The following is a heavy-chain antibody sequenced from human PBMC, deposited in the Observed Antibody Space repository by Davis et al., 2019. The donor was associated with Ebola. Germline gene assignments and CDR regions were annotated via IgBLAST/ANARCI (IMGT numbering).Heavy chain of an antibody. J-gene: IGHJ6*02. CDR1: GGSISNFY. D-gene: IGHD6-13*01. Sequence: SETLSLTCTVSGGSISNFYWSWIRQTPGKGLQWIGYIYYSGSTNYNPSLKSRVTISVDTSKNQFSLKLSSVTAADTAVYYCARLTAAPGNYYYYYGMDVWGQGTTVTVSS. V-gene: IGHV4-59*08. CDR3: ARLTAAPGNYYYYYGMDV. CDR2: IYYSGST.